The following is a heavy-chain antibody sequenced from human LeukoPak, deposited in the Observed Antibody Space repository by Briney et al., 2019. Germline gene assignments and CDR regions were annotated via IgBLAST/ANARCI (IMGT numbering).Heavy chain of an antibody. CDR2: MYTSGST. Sequence: KASETLSLTCAVYGGSFSGYYWSWIRQPAGKGLEWIGRMYTSGSTNYNPSLKSRVTISVDTSKNQFSLKLSSVTGADTAVYYCARSYGYSSSWYGSDWFDPWGQGTLVTVSS. CDR3: ARSYGYSSSWYGSDWFDP. V-gene: IGHV4-59*10. CDR1: GGSFSGYY. D-gene: IGHD6-13*01. J-gene: IGHJ5*02.